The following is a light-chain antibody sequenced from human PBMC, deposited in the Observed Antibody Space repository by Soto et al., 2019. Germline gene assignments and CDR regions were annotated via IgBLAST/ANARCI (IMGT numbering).Light chain of an antibody. CDR1: QSIRYY. J-gene: IGKJ1*01. V-gene: IGKV1-5*01. CDR2: GAS. Sequence: QLTQSPPTLSASVGDRVTITCRASQSIRYYLAWYQQMPGKAPKLLIYGASSLQSGVPSRFSGSGSGTEFTLTISSLQPDDFATYFCQHHNSYSQTFGQGT. CDR3: QHHNSYSQT.